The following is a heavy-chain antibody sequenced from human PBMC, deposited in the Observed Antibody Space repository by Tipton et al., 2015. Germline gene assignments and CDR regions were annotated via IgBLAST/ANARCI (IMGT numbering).Heavy chain of an antibody. D-gene: IGHD3-22*01. CDR1: GYSFSNYW. Sequence: LVKSGAEVKKPGESLKISCKGSGYSFSNYWIGWVRQMPGKGLEWMGIIYPGDSHTRYNPSFQGQVTISADKSISTAYLHWSSLKASDTAMYYCARHVSFYYDTHGSDALDIWAQGTMVTVSS. J-gene: IGHJ3*02. CDR3: ARHVSFYYDTHGSDALDI. V-gene: IGHV5-51*01. CDR2: IYPGDSHT.